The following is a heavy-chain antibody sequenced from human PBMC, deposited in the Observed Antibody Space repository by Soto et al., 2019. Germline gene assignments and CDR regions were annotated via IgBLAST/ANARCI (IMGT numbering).Heavy chain of an antibody. CDR1: GFTFSSYA. J-gene: IGHJ4*01. D-gene: IGHD6-19*01. V-gene: IGHV3-23*01. CDR3: AKDLCIAVGSTQSGSFGY. CDR2: ISGSGGST. Sequence: EVQLLESGGGLVQPGGSLRLSCAASGFTFSSYAMSWVRQAPGKGLEWVSAISGSGGSTYYADSVKGRFTISRDNSKYTLYPQMNSMISEATAVYYCAKDLCIAVGSTQSGSFGYLGQGALVNVAS.